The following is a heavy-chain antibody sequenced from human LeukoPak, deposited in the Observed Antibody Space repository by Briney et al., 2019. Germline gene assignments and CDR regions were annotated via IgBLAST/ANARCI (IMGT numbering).Heavy chain of an antibody. V-gene: IGHV4-39*07. J-gene: IGHJ5*02. CDR3: ARVRSPRSTVFDP. CDR2: IYYSGST. D-gene: IGHD1-1*01. CDR1: GGSISSSSYY. Sequence: PSETLSLTCTVSGGSISSSSYYWGWIRQPPGKGLEWIGSIYYSGSTYYNPSLKSRVTISVDTSKNQFSLKLSSVTAADTAVYYCARVRSPRSTVFDPWGQGTPVTVSS.